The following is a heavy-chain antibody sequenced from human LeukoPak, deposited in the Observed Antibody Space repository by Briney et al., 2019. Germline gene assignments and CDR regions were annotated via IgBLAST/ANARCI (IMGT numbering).Heavy chain of an antibody. CDR2: IYYSGST. V-gene: IGHV4-59*01. D-gene: IGHD6-13*01. J-gene: IGHJ4*02. Sequence: PSETLSLTCTVSGGSISSYYWSWLRHPPGKGLEWIGYIYYSGSTNYNPSLKSRVTISVDTSKNQFSLKLSSVTAADTAVYYCARGFYSSSWYLFDYWGQGTLVTVSS. CDR1: GGSISSYY. CDR3: ARGFYSSSWYLFDY.